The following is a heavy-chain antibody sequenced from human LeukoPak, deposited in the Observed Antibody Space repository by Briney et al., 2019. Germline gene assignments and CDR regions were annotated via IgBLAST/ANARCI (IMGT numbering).Heavy chain of an antibody. V-gene: IGHV1-69*13. Sequence: ASVKVPCKASGGTFSSYAISWVRQAPGQGLEWMGGIIPIFGTANYAQKFQGRVTITADESTSTAYMELSSLRSEDTAVYYCARGSVAGKLAVFGYWGQGTLVTVSS. J-gene: IGHJ4*02. D-gene: IGHD6-19*01. CDR2: IIPIFGTA. CDR1: GGTFSSYA. CDR3: ARGSVAGKLAVFGY.